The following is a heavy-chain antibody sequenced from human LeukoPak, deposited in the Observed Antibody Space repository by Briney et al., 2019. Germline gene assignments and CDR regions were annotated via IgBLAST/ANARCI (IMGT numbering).Heavy chain of an antibody. Sequence: SETLSLTCAVYGGSFSGYYWSWIRQPPGKGLERIGEINHSGSTNYNPSLKSRVTISVDTSKNQFSLKLSSVTAADTAVYYCAGYYYDGSGFHDSWGQGTLVTVSS. CDR3: AGYYYDGSGFHDS. V-gene: IGHV4-34*01. CDR2: INHSGST. J-gene: IGHJ4*02. D-gene: IGHD3-22*01. CDR1: GGSFSGYY.